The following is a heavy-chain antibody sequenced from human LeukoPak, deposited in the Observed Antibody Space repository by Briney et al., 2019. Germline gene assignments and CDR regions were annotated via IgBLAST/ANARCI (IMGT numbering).Heavy chain of an antibody. D-gene: IGHD3-10*01. J-gene: IGHJ5*02. V-gene: IGHV3-23*01. CDR3: AKLRVLWFGELFGWFDP. CDR1: GFTFSSYA. Sequence: GGSLRLSCAASGFTFSSYAMSWVRQAPGKGLEWVSAISGSGGSTYYADSVKGRFTISRDNSKNTLYLQMNSLRAEDTAVYYCAKLRVLWFGELFGWFDPWGQGTLATVSS. CDR2: ISGSGGST.